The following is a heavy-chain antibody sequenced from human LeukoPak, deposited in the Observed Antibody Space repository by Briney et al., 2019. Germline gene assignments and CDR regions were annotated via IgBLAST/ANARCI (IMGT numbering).Heavy chain of an antibody. CDR3: AKMGGYTYGYDWYFDL. Sequence: GGSLRLSCAVSGFTFSSYAMGWVRQAPGKGLEWVSGISGSGGSTYYADSVKGRFTISRDNSKNTLYLQMNSLRAEDTAVYYCAKMGGYTYGYDWYFDLWGRGTLVTVSS. CDR1: GFTFSSYA. D-gene: IGHD5-18*01. V-gene: IGHV3-23*01. CDR2: ISGSGGST. J-gene: IGHJ2*01.